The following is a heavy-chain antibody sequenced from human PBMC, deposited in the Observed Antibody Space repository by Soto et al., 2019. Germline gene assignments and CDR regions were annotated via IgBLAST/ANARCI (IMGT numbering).Heavy chain of an antibody. Sequence: ASVKVPCKASGCTGTSYGISWVRQGRGQGREWMGWISAYNGNTNYAQKLQGRVTMTTDTSTSTAYMELRSLRSDDTAVYYCAIGGIAAAGKSYYYGMDVWGQGTTVTVSS. CDR3: AIGGIAAAGKSYYYGMDV. J-gene: IGHJ6*02. D-gene: IGHD6-13*01. V-gene: IGHV1-18*01. CDR1: GCTGTSYG. CDR2: ISAYNGNT.